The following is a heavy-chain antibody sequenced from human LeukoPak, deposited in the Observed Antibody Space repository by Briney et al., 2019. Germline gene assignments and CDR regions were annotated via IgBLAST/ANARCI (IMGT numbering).Heavy chain of an antibody. CDR1: GINFNNSG. CDR2: ISFDGINK. Sequence: PGGSLRLSCATSGINFNNSGMHWVRQAPGEGLEWVAIISFDGINKDYADSVKGRFTISRDNSQKTLFLQMNSLRVEDTAVYYCARDSDPGGYIAAAGTGFDYWGQGTLVTVSS. CDR3: ARDSDPGGYIAAAGTGFDY. D-gene: IGHD6-13*01. J-gene: IGHJ4*02. V-gene: IGHV3-30*03.